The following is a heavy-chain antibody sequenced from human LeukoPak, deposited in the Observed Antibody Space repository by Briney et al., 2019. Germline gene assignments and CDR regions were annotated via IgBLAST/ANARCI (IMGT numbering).Heavy chain of an antibody. Sequence: PGGSLRLSCAASGFYFSSYSMNWVRQAPGKGLEWVSSINTGSTYMYYADSVKGRFTISRDNAKNSLHLQMYSLRAEDTAVYFCARVYYDSSGYTHFDYWGQGTLVTVSS. J-gene: IGHJ4*02. D-gene: IGHD3-22*01. CDR1: GFYFSSYS. V-gene: IGHV3-21*01. CDR2: INTGSTYM. CDR3: ARVYYDSSGYTHFDY.